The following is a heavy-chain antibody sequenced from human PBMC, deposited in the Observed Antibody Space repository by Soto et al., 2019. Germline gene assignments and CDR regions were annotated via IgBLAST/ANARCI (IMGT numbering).Heavy chain of an antibody. V-gene: IGHV3-30*03. D-gene: IGHD3-16*01. CDR2: ISYAGNNK. CDR3: ARDGGYRPDS. J-gene: IGHJ5*01. Sequence: RQARGKALQWLAAISYAGNNKYYADSVEGRFTISRDNSTNTVYLQMNSLRSDDTAVYSCARDGGYRPDSCGEGILVT.